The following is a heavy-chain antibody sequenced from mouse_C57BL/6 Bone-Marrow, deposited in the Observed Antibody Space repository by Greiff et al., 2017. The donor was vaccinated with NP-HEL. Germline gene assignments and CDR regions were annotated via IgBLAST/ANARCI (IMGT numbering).Heavy chain of an antibody. CDR1: GFTFSSYA. J-gene: IGHJ4*01. D-gene: IGHD2-5*01. V-gene: IGHV5-4*03. Sequence: EVKLQESGGGLVKPGGSLKLSCAASGFTFSSYAMSWVRQTPEKRLEWVATISAGGSYTYYPDNVKGRFTLSRDNAKNNLYLQMSHLKSEDTAMYYCARKKSYYSNFYAMDYWGQGTSVTVSS. CDR3: ARKKSYYSNFYAMDY. CDR2: ISAGGSYT.